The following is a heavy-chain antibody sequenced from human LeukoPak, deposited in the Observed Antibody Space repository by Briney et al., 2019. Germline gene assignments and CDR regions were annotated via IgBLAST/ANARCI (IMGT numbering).Heavy chain of an antibody. CDR2: ISWNSGSI. J-gene: IGHJ4*02. D-gene: IGHD4-17*01. CDR1: GFTFSNYW. CDR3: AKDMGYGDYVAFDY. V-gene: IGHV3-9*01. Sequence: PGGSLRLSCAASGFTFSNYWMHWVRQAPGKGLEWVSGISWNSGSIGYADSVKGRFTISRDNAKSSLYLQMNSLRAEDTALYYCAKDMGYGDYVAFDYWGQGTLVTVSS.